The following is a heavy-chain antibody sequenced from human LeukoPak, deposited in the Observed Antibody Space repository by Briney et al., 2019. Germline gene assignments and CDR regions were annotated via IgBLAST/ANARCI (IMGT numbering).Heavy chain of an antibody. CDR3: ARDKSGTLGDYDAFDI. J-gene: IGHJ3*02. Sequence: GGSLRLSCAASGFTFSDYYMSWIRQAPGKGREWISYISSSTTYTNYADSVKGRFTISRDNAKNSLFLQMNSLRAEGTAVYYCARDKSGTLGDYDAFDIWGQGTMVTVSS. CDR2: ISSSTTYT. CDR1: GFTFSDYY. V-gene: IGHV3-11*06. D-gene: IGHD4-17*01.